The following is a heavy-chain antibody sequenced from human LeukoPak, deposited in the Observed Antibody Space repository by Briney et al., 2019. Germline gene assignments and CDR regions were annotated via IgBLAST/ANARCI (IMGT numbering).Heavy chain of an antibody. CDR1: GFTFSSYA. V-gene: IGHV3-23*01. CDR2: ISDSGTHI. D-gene: IGHD5-24*01. Sequence: GGSLRLSCAASGFTFSSYAMSWVRQAPGEGLEWVSSISDSGTHIYYADSVKGRFTISRDNSKNTVYLQMNSLRAEDTAVYYCAKDRDGYNPDYWGQGTLVSVSS. J-gene: IGHJ4*02. CDR3: AKDRDGYNPDY.